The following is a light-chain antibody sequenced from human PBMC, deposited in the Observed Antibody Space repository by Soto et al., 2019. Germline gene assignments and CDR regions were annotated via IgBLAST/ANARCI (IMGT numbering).Light chain of an antibody. J-gene: IGKJ1*01. Sequence: DIPMTQSPSSLSASVGDRVTITCRATQSIRSYLNWYQQKPGKAPKLLIYAASSLQSGVPSRFSGSRYETDFTLIISSLQPEEFATYYRQQSYSTPWTFGQATQVEIK. CDR1: QSIRSY. CDR2: AAS. CDR3: QQSYSTPWT. V-gene: IGKV1-39*01.